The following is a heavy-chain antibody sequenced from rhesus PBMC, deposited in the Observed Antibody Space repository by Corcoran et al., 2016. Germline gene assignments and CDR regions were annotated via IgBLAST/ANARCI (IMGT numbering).Heavy chain of an antibody. CDR2: ISGKRGST. J-gene: IGHJ3*01. CDR1: GGSFSGYY. CDR3: ARGPRSYNSDAFDF. V-gene: IGHV4-165*01. Sequence: QVQLQESGPGLVKPSETLSLTCAGSGGSFSGYYWGWIRQPPGKGLERIGYISGKRGSTHYNPSPKSRDTVSTDTSKNQFSLKLSSLTAADTAGYYCARGPRSYNSDAFDFWGQGLRVTVSS. D-gene: IGHD1-26*01.